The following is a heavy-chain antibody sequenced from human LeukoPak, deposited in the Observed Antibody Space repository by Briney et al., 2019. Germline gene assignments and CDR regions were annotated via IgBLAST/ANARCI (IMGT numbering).Heavy chain of an antibody. CDR3: ARGGMVRGDYYYMDV. CDR2: ISSSSSYI. J-gene: IGHJ6*03. CDR1: GFSFSSYS. Sequence: SGGSLRLSCEASGFSFSSYSMNWVRQAPGKGLEWVSSISSSSSYIYYADSVKGRFTISRDNAKNSLYLQMNSLRAEDTAVYYCARGGMVRGDYYYMDVWGKGTTVTISS. D-gene: IGHD3-10*01. V-gene: IGHV3-21*01.